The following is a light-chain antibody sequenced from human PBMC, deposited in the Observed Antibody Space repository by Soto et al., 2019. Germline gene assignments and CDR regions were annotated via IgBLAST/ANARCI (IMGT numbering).Light chain of an antibody. CDR3: QQYGSSPLFI. J-gene: IGKJ3*01. Sequence: EIVLTQSPGTLSLSPGERATLSCRASQSVSGSYLAWYQQKPGQAPRLLIYGASSRATGIPDRFSGSGSGIDFTLTISRLEPEDFAVYYCQQYGSSPLFIFGSGTTVDIK. V-gene: IGKV3-20*01. CDR1: QSVSGSY. CDR2: GAS.